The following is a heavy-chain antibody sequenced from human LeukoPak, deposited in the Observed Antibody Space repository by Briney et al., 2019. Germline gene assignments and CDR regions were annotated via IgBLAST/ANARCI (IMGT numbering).Heavy chain of an antibody. J-gene: IGHJ5*02. D-gene: IGHD1-26*01. CDR2: ISGSGTTV. Sequence: GGSLRLSCAASGFTFSDFYMSWMRQAPGEGLEWVSDISGSGTTVYYADSVKGRFTISRDNTNNSLFLQMNSLRAEDTAVYFCARERFRGSYSPWGRGTLVSVSS. V-gene: IGHV3-11*01. CDR1: GFTFSDFY. CDR3: ARERFRGSYSP.